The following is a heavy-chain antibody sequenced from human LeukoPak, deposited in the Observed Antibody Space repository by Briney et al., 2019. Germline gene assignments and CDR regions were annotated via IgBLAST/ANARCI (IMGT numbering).Heavy chain of an antibody. CDR2: IKSKTDGGTT. CDR3: TTAPRYSYGSFFGY. CDR1: GFTFSNAW. Sequence: PGRPLRLSCAASGFTFSNAWMSWVRQAPGKGLEWVGRIKSKTDGGTTDYAAPVKGRFTISRDDSKNTLYLQMNSLKTEDTAVYYCTTAPRYSYGSFFGYWGQGTLVTVSS. V-gene: IGHV3-15*01. J-gene: IGHJ4*02. D-gene: IGHD5-18*01.